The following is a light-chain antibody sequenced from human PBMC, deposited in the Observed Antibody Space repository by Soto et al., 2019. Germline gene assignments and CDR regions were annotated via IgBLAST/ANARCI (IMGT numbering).Light chain of an antibody. CDR3: QQYNYLPRT. CDR1: QSVSSN. V-gene: IGKV3-15*01. CDR2: GAS. J-gene: IGKJ1*01. Sequence: EIVMTQSPATLSVSPGERATLSCRASQSVSSNLAWYQQKPGQAPRLLIYGASTRAAGISPRFSGGASGTEFTLTISSLQSEDFAVYYCQQYNYLPRTFGQGTKVGIK.